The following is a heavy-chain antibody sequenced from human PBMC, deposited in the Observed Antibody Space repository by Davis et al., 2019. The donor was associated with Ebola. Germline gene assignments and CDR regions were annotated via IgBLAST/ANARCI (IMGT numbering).Heavy chain of an antibody. D-gene: IGHD5-12*01. J-gene: IGHJ4*02. CDR3: ARDLYSGYDFGY. V-gene: IGHV1-69*13. CDR1: GGTFSSYA. Sequence: SVKVSCKASGGTFSSYAISWVRQAPGQGLEWMGGIIPIFGTANYAQKFQGRVTITADESTSTAYMELSSLRSEDTAVYYCARDLYSGYDFGYWGQGTLVTVSS. CDR2: IIPIFGTA.